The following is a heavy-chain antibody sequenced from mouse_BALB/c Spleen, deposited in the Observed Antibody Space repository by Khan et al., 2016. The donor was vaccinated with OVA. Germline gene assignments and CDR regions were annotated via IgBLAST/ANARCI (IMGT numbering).Heavy chain of an antibody. CDR3: MRRGLNGIWTY. Sequence: VQLQQSGAELAQPGASVEMSCTASGYTFTTYWMHWVQQRPGQGLEWIGYIDPSTGYTEYNQKFKDKSTLTADKSSSTAYMHLSSLTSEDPAVFYCMRRGLNGIWTYWGQGTLVTGSA. J-gene: IGHJ3*01. V-gene: IGHV1-7*01. CDR1: GYTFTTYW. CDR2: IDPSTGYT. D-gene: IGHD4-1*01.